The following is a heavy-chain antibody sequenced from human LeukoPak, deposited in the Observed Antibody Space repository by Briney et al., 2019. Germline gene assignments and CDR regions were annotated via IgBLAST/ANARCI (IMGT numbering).Heavy chain of an antibody. CDR2: INSDGSRT. V-gene: IGHV3-74*03. D-gene: IGHD3-22*01. CDR1: GFTFSSYW. J-gene: IGHJ4*02. Sequence: GGSLRLSCAASGFTFSSYWMDWVRQAPGEGLVWVSRINSDGSRTEYADSVKGRFTISRDNAKNTLYLQMNSLRAEDTAVYYCAKGRYYDSRAYYSLDYFDYWGQGALVTVSS. CDR3: AKGRYYDSRAYYSLDYFDY.